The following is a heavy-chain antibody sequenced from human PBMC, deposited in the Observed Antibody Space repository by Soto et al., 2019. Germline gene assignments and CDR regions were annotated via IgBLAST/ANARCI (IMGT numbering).Heavy chain of an antibody. D-gene: IGHD3-3*01. CDR1: GGYFSGYS. V-gene: IGHV4-34*01. J-gene: IGHJ6*02. CDR2: INHSGTT. CDR3: ARARFDSWSHIYYGLDV. Sequence: PSETLSLTCAVYGGYFSGYSWTWLRQPPGKGLEWIGEINHSGTTDYNPALKSRVTMSVDTSKNQFSLRGTSVTAADTAVYYCARARFDSWSHIYYGLDVWGQGTTVTVSS.